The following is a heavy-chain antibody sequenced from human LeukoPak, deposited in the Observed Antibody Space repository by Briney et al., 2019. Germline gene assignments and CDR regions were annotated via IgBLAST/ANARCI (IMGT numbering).Heavy chain of an antibody. Sequence: SETLSLTCTVSGGSISSYYWNWIRQPAGEGLELIGRIYSSGNTNYNPSLKSRVTISVDKSRTQFSLKLPSVTAAHTAVYYCARDSYGSGSYSPYYFDYWGQGTLVTVPS. D-gene: IGHD3-10*01. V-gene: IGHV4-4*07. CDR3: ARDSYGSGSYSPYYFDY. J-gene: IGHJ4*02. CDR1: GGSISSYY. CDR2: IYSSGNT.